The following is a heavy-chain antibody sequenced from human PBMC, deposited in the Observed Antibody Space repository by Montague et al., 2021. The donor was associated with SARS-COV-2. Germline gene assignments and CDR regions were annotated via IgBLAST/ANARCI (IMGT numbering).Heavy chain of an antibody. D-gene: IGHD5-18*01. J-gene: IGHJ5*02. Sequence: TLSLTCTVSSGSISSGGSISSGGYYWSWIRQHPGKGLEWIGYIYYSGSTSSNPSLKSRVTISVDTSKNQFSLKLSSVTAADTAVYYCARDLGHRYVAGWFDPWGQGTLVTVSS. CDR1: SGSISSGGSISSGGYY. CDR3: ARDLGHRYVAGWFDP. CDR2: IYYSGST. V-gene: IGHV4-31*03.